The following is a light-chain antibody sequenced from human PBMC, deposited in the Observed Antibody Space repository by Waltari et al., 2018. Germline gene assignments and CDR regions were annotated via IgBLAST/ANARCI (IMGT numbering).Light chain of an antibody. CDR2: GAS. V-gene: IGKV3-15*01. CDR3: QQYNNWRT. Sequence: LITQSPATLSVPPGERATLSCRASQSISRNLAWYQQKPGQAPRLLIYGASTRAPGVPARFSGSGSGTEFTLSISSLQSEDFAVYYCQQYNNWRTFGQGTKLEI. J-gene: IGKJ2*01. CDR1: QSISRN.